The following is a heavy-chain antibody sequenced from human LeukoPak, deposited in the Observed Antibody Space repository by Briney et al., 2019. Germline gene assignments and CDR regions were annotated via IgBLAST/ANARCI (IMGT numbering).Heavy chain of an antibody. V-gene: IGHV3-7*01. J-gene: IGHJ6*03. CDR3: ARDHHDVLAGYYSNYYNYYYMDV. CDR1: GFTFNSYW. CDR2: IKEDGTEK. Sequence: GGSLRLSCVASGFTFNSYWMSWVRQAPGKGLEWVANIKEDGTEKYYVDSVRGRFTLSRDNAENSLYLQMSSLRAEDTAVYYCARDHHDVLAGYYSNYYNYYYMDVWGKGTTVTVSS. D-gene: IGHD3-9*01.